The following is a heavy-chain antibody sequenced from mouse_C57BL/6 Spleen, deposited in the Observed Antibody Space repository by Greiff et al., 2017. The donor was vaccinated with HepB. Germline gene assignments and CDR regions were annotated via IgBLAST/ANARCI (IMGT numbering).Heavy chain of an antibody. J-gene: IGHJ4*01. CDR2: ISNLAYSI. CDR1: GFTFSDYG. CDR3: ARHDYGFYAMDY. Sequence: EVKLVESGGGLVQPGGSLKLSCAASGFTFSDYGMAWVRQAPRKGPEWVAFISNLAYSIYYADTVTGRFTISRENAKNTLYLEMSSLRSEDTAMYYCARHDYGFYAMDYWGQGTSVTVSS. V-gene: IGHV5-15*04. D-gene: IGHD2-4*01.